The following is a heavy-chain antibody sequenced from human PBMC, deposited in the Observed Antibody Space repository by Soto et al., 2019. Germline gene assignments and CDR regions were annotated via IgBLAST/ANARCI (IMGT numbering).Heavy chain of an antibody. J-gene: IGHJ4*01. CDR3: GIGRLGMFYY. CDR2: VYYTGRP. CDR1: GASISCNY. V-gene: IGHV4-59*01. Sequence: QVQLQESGPGLVKPSETLSLTCSVSGASISCNYWSWIRQPPGKGLEWIGNVYYTGRPNYNPSLTLRLTISLQTYWIHFSLYLDYGTPAAMAYSFCGIGRLGMFYYGGHGAVV. D-gene: IGHD1-26*01.